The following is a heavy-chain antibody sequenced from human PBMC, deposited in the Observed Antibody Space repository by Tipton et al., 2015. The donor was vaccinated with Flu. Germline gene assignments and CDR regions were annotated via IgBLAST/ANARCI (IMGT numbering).Heavy chain of an antibody. V-gene: IGHV3-33*01. CDR2: IWYDGSNK. J-gene: IGHJ4*02. CDR1: GFTFSSYG. CDR3: ARVGGVVAAGRGYFDY. Sequence: RSLRLSCAASGFTFSSYGMHWVRQAPGKGLEWVAVIWYDGSNKYYADSVKGRFTISRDNSKNTLYLQMNSLRAEDTAVYYCARVGGVVAAGRGYFDYWGQGTLVTVSS. D-gene: IGHD6-13*01.